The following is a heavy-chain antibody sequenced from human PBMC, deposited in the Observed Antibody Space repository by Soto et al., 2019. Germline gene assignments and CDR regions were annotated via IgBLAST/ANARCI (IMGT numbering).Heavy chain of an antibody. CDR1: GFTFDDYG. V-gene: IGHV3-20*04. CDR2: INWNGGST. D-gene: IGHD5-18*01. Sequence: EVQLVESGGGVVRPGGSLRLSCAASGFTFDDYGMSWVRQAPGKGLEWVSGINWNGGSTGYADSVKGRFTISRDNAKNSFYLQMNSLRAEDTALYYCARGVKDTAMVPYYYGMDVWGQGPTVTVPS. CDR3: ARGVKDTAMVPYYYGMDV. J-gene: IGHJ6*02.